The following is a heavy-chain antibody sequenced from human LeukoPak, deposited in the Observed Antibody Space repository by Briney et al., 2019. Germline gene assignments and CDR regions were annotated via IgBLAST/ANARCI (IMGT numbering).Heavy chain of an antibody. D-gene: IGHD3-16*01. CDR1: GFTFSSYG. CDR2: ISGSGGST. CDR3: ARHPRGDYYYMDV. V-gene: IGHV3-23*01. J-gene: IGHJ6*03. Sequence: GGSLRLSCAASGFTFSSYGMSWVRQAPGKGLEWVSAISGSGGSTNYADSVKGRFTISRDNSKNTLYLQMNSLRAEDTAVYYCARHPRGDYYYMDVWGKGTTVTISS.